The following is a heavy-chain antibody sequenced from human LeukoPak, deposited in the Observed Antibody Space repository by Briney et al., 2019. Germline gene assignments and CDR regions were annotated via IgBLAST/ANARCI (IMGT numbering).Heavy chain of an antibody. D-gene: IGHD2-15*01. CDR1: GFTFSDYN. V-gene: IGHV3-11*01. CDR3: ARVLRYCSGGNCYSGGLGYMDV. Sequence: GGSLRLSCAASGFTFSDYNMRWTRQAPGKGLEWVSSISRSGSTKHYADSVKGRFTISRDNAKNSLFLQMNSLRAEDTAVYYCARVLRYCSGGNCYSGGLGYMDVWGKGTTVAISS. CDR2: ISRSGSTK. J-gene: IGHJ6*03.